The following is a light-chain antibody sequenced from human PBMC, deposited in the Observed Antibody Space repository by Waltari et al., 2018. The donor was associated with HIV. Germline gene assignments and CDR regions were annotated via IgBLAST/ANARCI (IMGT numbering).Light chain of an antibody. J-gene: IGKJ1*01. V-gene: IGKV2-28*01. Sequence: VMTPSPHSLPFPPGEPASISCRSRQILLHSNGYTYLAWYLQRPGQSKQLLIYLGTSRAAGVHERCSGRAAGKDFTMRISRVEDEDVGVYYCMQGRQTPWTFGQGTKVEIK. CDR1: QILLHSNGYTY. CDR2: LGT. CDR3: MQGRQTPWT.